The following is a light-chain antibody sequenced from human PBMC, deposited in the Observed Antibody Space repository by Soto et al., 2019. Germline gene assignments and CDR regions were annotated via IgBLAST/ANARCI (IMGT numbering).Light chain of an antibody. CDR1: QSISSN. V-gene: IGKV3-15*01. Sequence: EIVMTQSPATLSVSPGEGATLSCRASQSISSNLAWYRQKPGQPPRLLIYGAYTRAAGIPARFSGSGSGTEFTLTISSLQSEDFAVYYCQPYNSWPLTFGGGTKVDIK. J-gene: IGKJ4*01. CDR3: QPYNSWPLT. CDR2: GAY.